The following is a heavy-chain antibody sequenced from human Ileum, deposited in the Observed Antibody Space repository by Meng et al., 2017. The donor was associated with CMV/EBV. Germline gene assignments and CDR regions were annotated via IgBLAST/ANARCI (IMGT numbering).Heavy chain of an antibody. D-gene: IGHD2-2*01. V-gene: IGHV3-23*03. CDR3: VKRLYCGSTTCSKGMDV. Sequence: GGSLRLSCAASGFTFSSYAMTWVRQAPGKGLEWVSLIYSGGSDTFYADSVKGRFTISRDNSKDMLYLQMNSLRAEDTAVYFCVKRLYCGSTTCSKGMDVWGQGITVTVSS. CDR2: IYSGGSDT. J-gene: IGHJ6*02. CDR1: GFTFSSYA.